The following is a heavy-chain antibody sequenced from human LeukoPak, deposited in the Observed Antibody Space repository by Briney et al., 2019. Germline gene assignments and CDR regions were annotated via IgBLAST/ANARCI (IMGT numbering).Heavy chain of an antibody. V-gene: IGHV1-8*03. CDR1: GYTFTGYY. CDR2: MNPNSGNT. Sequence: GASVKVSCKASGYTFTGYYMHWVRQATGQGLEWMGWMNPNSGNTGYAQKFQGRVTITRNTSISTAYMELSSLRSEDTAVYYCAVFWSGYNWFDPWGQGTLVTVSS. D-gene: IGHD3-3*01. J-gene: IGHJ5*02. CDR3: AVFWSGYNWFDP.